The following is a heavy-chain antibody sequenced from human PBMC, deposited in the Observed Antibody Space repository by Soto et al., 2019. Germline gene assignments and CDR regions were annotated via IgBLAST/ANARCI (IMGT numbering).Heavy chain of an antibody. CDR1: GFSFSDSY. J-gene: IGHJ4*02. V-gene: IGHV3-11*06. Sequence: QVHLVESGGDLVKPGGSLRLACAASGFSFSDSYMSWVRQAPGKGLEWLSYISGGSSYTNYADSVQGRFTISRDNAKGSLYLEMNSLRADDTAVYYCAKTIVAASGYYFDHWGQGNLVTVSS. D-gene: IGHD2-21*01. CDR2: ISGGSSYT. CDR3: AKTIVAASGYYFDH.